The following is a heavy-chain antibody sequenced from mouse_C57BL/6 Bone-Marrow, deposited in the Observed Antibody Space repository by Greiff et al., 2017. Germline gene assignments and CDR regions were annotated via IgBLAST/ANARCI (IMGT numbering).Heavy chain of an antibody. V-gene: IGHV5-17*01. CDR3: AREGVSYYGSSPYYAMDY. D-gene: IGHD1-1*01. CDR1: GFTFSDYG. J-gene: IGHJ4*01. CDR2: ISSGSSTI. Sequence: EVQLVESGGGLVKPGGSLKLSCAASGFTFSDYGMHWVRQAPEKGLEWVAYISSGSSTINYADTVKGRFTISRDNAKNTLFLQMTSLRSEDTAMYYCAREGVSYYGSSPYYAMDYWGQGTSVTVSS.